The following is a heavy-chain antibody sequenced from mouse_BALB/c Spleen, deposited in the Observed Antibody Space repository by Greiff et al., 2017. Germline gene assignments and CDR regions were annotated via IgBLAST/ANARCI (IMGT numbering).Heavy chain of an antibody. Sequence: VQLQQSGPELVKPGASVKISCKASGYAFSSSWMNWVKQRPGQGLEWIGRIYPGDGDTNYNGKFKGKATLTADKSSSTAYMQLSSLTSVDSAVYFCARWGNYEYYFDYWGQGTTLTVSS. CDR2: IYPGDGDT. V-gene: IGHV1-82*01. J-gene: IGHJ2*01. CDR3: ARWGNYEYYFDY. CDR1: GYAFSSSW. D-gene: IGHD2-1*01.